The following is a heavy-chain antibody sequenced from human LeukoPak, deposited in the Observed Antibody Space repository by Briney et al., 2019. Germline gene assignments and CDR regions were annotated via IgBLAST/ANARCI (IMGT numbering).Heavy chain of an antibody. V-gene: IGHV3-21*01. CDR3: AREDTAKIGI. J-gene: IGHJ3*02. D-gene: IGHD5-18*01. CDR2: ISSSSSYI. Sequence: GGSLRLSCAASGFTFSSYSMNWVRQAPGKGLEWVSSISSSSSYIYYADSVKGRFTISRDNAKNSLYLQINSLRAEDTAVYYCAREDTAKIGIWGQGTMVTVSS. CDR1: GFTFSSYS.